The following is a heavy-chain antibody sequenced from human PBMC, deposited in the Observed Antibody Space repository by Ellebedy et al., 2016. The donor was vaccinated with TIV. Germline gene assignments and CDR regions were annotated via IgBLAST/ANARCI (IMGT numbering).Heavy chain of an antibody. CDR1: GFTFSSYG. Sequence: GESLKISCAASGFTFSSYGMHWVRQAPGKGLEWVAVIWYDGSNKYYADSVKGRFTISRDNSQNTLSLQMNSLRAEDTAVYYCARDRAVGTMDAFDIWGQGTMVTVSS. D-gene: IGHD6-19*01. J-gene: IGHJ3*02. CDR3: ARDRAVGTMDAFDI. V-gene: IGHV3-33*01. CDR2: IWYDGSNK.